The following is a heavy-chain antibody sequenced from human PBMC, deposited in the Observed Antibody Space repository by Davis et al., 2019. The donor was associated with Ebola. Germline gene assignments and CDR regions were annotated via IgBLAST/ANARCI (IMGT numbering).Heavy chain of an antibody. CDR1: GFTVNNNF. Sequence: SLKISCAASGFTVNNNFMMWVRQAPGKGLEWVSLIYSAGTTHYADSVKGRFTISRDNSRNTLYLQMSSLRLDDTAVYYCARDGIGGGLRGQGTLVTVSS. V-gene: IGHV3-53*01. CDR3: ARDGIGGGL. CDR2: IYSAGTT. D-gene: IGHD2-15*01. J-gene: IGHJ4*02.